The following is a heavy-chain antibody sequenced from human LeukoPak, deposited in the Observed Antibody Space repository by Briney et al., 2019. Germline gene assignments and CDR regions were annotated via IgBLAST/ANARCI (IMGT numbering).Heavy chain of an antibody. J-gene: IGHJ4*02. CDR1: GYALTELS. V-gene: IGHV1-24*01. CDR3: ATGNFGYCSSTSCRSWDY. Sequence: GASVKVSCKVSGYALTELSMHWVRQAPGKGLEWMGGFDPEDGETIYAQKFQGRVTMTEDTSTDTAYMELSSLRSEDTAVYYCATGNFGYCSSTSCRSWDYWGQGTLVTVSS. D-gene: IGHD2-2*03. CDR2: FDPEDGET.